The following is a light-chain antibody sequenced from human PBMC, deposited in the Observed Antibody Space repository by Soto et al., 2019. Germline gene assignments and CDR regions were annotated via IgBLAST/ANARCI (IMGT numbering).Light chain of an antibody. J-gene: IGKJ4*01. V-gene: IGKV3-20*01. CDR3: LQADSFPLT. Sequence: ETVLTQSPGTLSLSPGERASLSCRASQSISGRYLAWYQQKPGQAPRLLIYDASSRATGIPDRFSGSGSGTDFILTIWSLQPEDSAIYYCLQADSFPLTFGGGTRVEIK. CDR2: DAS. CDR1: QSISGRY.